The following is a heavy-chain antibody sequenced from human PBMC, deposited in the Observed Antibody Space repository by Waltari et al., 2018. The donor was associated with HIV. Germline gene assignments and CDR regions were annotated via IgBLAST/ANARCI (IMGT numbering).Heavy chain of an antibody. Sequence: VQLRESGPRLVKPSDTLSLVCTVSGDSMKTHYWTWTRQTPDQGLEWIGYFYYLGSAKYTRVSTTDKPHVQSRVNITAASSNNQLSLRLRAESADDTGVYFCARGNCHLGSCLLVAYPFDFWGQGIPVVVSS. CDR3: ARGNCHLGSCLLVAYPFDF. V-gene: IGHV4-4*08. CDR1: GDSMKTHY. J-gene: IGHJ3*01. CDR2: FY. D-gene: IGHD5-12*01.